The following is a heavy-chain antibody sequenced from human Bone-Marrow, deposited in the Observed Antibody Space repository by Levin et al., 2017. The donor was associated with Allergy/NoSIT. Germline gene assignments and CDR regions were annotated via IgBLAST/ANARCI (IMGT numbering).Heavy chain of an antibody. CDR3: ATTAPVYYYGMDV. J-gene: IGHJ6*02. Sequence: GESLKISCAASGLSVRDNYMSWVRQAPGKGLEWVSLIYSGGPTYYTDSVKGRFTISRDNSKNTLYLQMNSLRAEDTAIYYCATTAPVYYYGMDVCGQGTTVTVSS. V-gene: IGHV3-53*01. CDR1: GLSVRDNY. D-gene: IGHD5-18*01. CDR2: IYSGGPT.